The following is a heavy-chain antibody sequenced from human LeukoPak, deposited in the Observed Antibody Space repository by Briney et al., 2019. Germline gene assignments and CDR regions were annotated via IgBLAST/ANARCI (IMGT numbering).Heavy chain of an antibody. CDR3: ARDPPIDYYDSSGYYGYYGMDV. V-gene: IGHV3-23*01. CDR1: GFTFSNYA. CDR2: ISGSGGNT. Sequence: GGSLRLSCAASGFTFSNYAMSWVRQAPGKGLEWVSGISGSGGNTYYADSVKGRFTISRDNSKNTLYLQMNSLRAEDTAVYYCARDPPIDYYDSSGYYGYYGMDVWGQGTTVTVSS. J-gene: IGHJ6*02. D-gene: IGHD3-22*01.